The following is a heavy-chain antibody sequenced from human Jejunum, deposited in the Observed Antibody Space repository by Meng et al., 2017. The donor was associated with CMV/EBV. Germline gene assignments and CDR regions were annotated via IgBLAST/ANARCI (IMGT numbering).Heavy chain of an antibody. Sequence: SCKASGYTFSKFYMHWVRQAPGQGLEWMGVIDLRGGSTSYAQKFQGRVTLTSDTSTSTVDMQLSSLRSEDTAIYYCARDRGYNYGYDHWGQGTLVTVSS. CDR2: IDLRGGST. J-gene: IGHJ5*02. CDR3: ARDRGYNYGYDH. D-gene: IGHD5-18*01. V-gene: IGHV1-46*01. CDR1: GYTFSKFY.